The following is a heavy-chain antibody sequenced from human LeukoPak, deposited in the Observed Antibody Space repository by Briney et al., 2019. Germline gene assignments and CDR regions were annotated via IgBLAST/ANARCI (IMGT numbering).Heavy chain of an antibody. J-gene: IGHJ5*02. CDR1: GGSISSSSYF. V-gene: IGHV4-39*01. CDR3: ARSRGYGYCSGGSCNLGNWFDP. D-gene: IGHD2-15*01. CDR2: IYYSGST. Sequence: PSETLSLTCTVSGGSISSSSYFWGWIRQPPEKGLEWIGSIYYSGSTYYNPSLKSRVTISVDTSKNQFSLKLRSVTAADTAVYYCARSRGYGYCSGGSCNLGNWFDPWGQGTLVTVSS.